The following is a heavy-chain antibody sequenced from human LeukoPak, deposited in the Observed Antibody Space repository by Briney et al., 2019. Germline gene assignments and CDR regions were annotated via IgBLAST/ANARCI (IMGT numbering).Heavy chain of an antibody. J-gene: IGHJ6*03. Sequence: GGSLRLSCAASGFTFSSYWMSWVRQAPGKGLEWVSYISSSGSTIYYADSVKGRFTISRDNAKNSLYLQMNSLRAEDTAVYYCARVLRYCSGGNCYSGGLGYMDVWGKGTTVTISS. V-gene: IGHV3-48*04. CDR1: GFTFSSYW. CDR3: ARVLRYCSGGNCYSGGLGYMDV. CDR2: ISSSGSTI. D-gene: IGHD2-15*01.